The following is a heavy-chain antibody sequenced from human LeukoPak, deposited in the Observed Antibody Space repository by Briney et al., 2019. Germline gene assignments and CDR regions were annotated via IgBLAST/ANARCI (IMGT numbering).Heavy chain of an antibody. Sequence: GGALRLSCAPCGFTYSIYIMKCVRPAPGEGLECVSSIISSMSYIYSTHSVKGPVTISRDNTNNSLYLQMNSLRAEDTAVYYCARDMGAYYDILAGYHTYFDYWGQGTLVTVSS. D-gene: IGHD3-9*01. CDR2: IISSMSYI. V-gene: IGHV3-21*01. CDR1: GFTYSIYI. CDR3: ARDMGAYYDILAGYHTYFDY. J-gene: IGHJ4*02.